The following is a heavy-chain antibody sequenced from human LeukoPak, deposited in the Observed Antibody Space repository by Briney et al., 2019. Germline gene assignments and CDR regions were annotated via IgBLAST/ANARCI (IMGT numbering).Heavy chain of an antibody. Sequence: GGSLRLSCAASGFTFSSYSMNWVRQAPGKGLEWVSYISSSSSTIYYADSVKGRFTISRDNAKSSLYLQMNSLRAEDTAVHYCAGGGVVVPAAIGYYYYYYYMDVWGKGTTVTVSS. J-gene: IGHJ6*03. CDR2: ISSSSSTI. D-gene: IGHD2-2*02. V-gene: IGHV3-48*01. CDR1: GFTFSSYS. CDR3: AGGGVVVPAAIGYYYYYYYMDV.